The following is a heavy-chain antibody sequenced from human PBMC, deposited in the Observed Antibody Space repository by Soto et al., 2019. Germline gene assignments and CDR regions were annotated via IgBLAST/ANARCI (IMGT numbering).Heavy chain of an antibody. CDR2: MNPNSGNT. CDR1: GYTFTSYD. D-gene: IGHD3-22*01. CDR3: ASVDYYDSSGYSDAFDI. Sequence: ASVKVSCKASGYTFTSYDINWVRQATGQGLEWMGWMNPNSGNTGYAQKFQGRVTMTRNTSISTAYMEPSSLRSEDTAVYYCASVDYYDSSGYSDAFDIWGQGTMVTVSS. J-gene: IGHJ3*02. V-gene: IGHV1-8*01.